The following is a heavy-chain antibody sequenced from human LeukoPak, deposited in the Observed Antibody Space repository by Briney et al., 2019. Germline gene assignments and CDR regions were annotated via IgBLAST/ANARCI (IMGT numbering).Heavy chain of an antibody. CDR1: GGTFSSYA. CDR2: IIPILGIA. Sequence: GSLVKVSCKASGGTFSSYAISWVRQAPGQGLEWMGRIIPILGIASYAQKFQGRVTITADKSTSTAYIQLSSLRSEDTAVYYCAREKVGATNRYFDYWGQGTQVTVSS. CDR3: AREKVGATNRYFDY. V-gene: IGHV1-69*04. D-gene: IGHD1-26*01. J-gene: IGHJ4*02.